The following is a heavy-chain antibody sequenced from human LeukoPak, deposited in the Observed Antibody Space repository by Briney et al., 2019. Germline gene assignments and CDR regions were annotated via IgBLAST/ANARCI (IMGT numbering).Heavy chain of an antibody. Sequence: PGRSLRLSCAASGFTFSSYAMHWVRQAPGKGLEWVANIKQDGSEKYYVDSVKGRFTISRDNAKNSLYLQMNSLRAEDTAVYYCARELRDFDWLLSTSEGHNWFDPWGQGTLVTVSS. CDR3: ARELRDFDWLLSTSEGHNWFDP. J-gene: IGHJ5*02. CDR2: IKQDGSEK. D-gene: IGHD3-9*01. CDR1: GFTFSSYA. V-gene: IGHV3-7*03.